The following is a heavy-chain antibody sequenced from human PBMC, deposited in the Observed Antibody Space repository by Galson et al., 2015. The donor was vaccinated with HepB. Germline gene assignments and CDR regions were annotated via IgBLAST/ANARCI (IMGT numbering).Heavy chain of an antibody. CDR1: GYTFTNYG. J-gene: IGHJ4*02. Sequence: SVKVSCKASGYTFTNYGISWVRQAPGQGLEWMGWVSAYNGNTNYAQKLQGRVTLTTDTSTHTAYMELRSLRSDDTAVYYCARDYHNYYDSGGFDSWGQGTLVTVSS. CDR3: ARDYHNYYDSGGFDS. D-gene: IGHD3-22*01. CDR2: VSAYNGNT. V-gene: IGHV1-18*01.